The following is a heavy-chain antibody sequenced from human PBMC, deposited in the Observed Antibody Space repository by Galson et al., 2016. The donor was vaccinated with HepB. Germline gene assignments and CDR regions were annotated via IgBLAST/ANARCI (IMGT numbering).Heavy chain of an antibody. CDR3: AKDRELSRWFPLDS. D-gene: IGHD6-13*01. Sequence: SLRLSCAASGFTFSNYGMHWVRQAPDKGLDWLAVISFDGGNKQYGDSVKGRFTISRDNSKNTLYLQMNSLRVEDTAVYFCAKDRELSRWFPLDSWGQGVLVTVSS. CDR1: GFTFSNYG. J-gene: IGHJ4*02. CDR2: ISFDGGNK. V-gene: IGHV3-30*18.